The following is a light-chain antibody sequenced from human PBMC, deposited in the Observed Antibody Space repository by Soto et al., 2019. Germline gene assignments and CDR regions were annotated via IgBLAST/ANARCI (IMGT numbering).Light chain of an antibody. V-gene: IGLV1-44*01. CDR1: GSSIGTNT. J-gene: IGLJ2*01. CDR3: AAWEGRLHNVL. CDR2: CDN. Sequence: QSVLTQPPSASGTPGQRVTISCSGSGSSIGTNTVNWYRHLPGTAPKLLIYCDNQRPSGVPDRFSGSKAGTSASLAISGLQSEDEAEYYCAAWEGRLHNVLFGGGAKLTV.